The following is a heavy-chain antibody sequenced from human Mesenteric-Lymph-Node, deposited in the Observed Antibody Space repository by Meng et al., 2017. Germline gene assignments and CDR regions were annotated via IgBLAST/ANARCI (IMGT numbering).Heavy chain of an antibody. V-gene: IGHV1-3*01. Sequence: ASVKVSCKASGYTFTSYAMHWVRQAPGQRLEWMGWINAGNGNTKYSQKFQGRVTITRDTSASTAYMELSSLRSEDTAVYYCARDSGVGVSDIVVVVAADPFDPWGQGTLVTVSS. D-gene: IGHD2-15*01. CDR1: GYTFTSYA. CDR2: INAGNGNT. CDR3: ARDSGVGVSDIVVVVAADPFDP. J-gene: IGHJ5*02.